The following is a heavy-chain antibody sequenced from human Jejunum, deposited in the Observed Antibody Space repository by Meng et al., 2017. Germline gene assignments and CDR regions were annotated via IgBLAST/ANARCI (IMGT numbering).Heavy chain of an antibody. CDR3: ARDWGYCSGGSCSSRFDY. V-gene: IGHV1-3*01. D-gene: IGHD2-15*01. J-gene: IGHJ4*02. CDR2: INPGNDNT. CDR1: GYTLTTYA. Sequence: ASVKVSCKVFGYTLTTYAIYWMRQAPGQTLEWMGWINPGNDNTDYSQKFRDRVTITRDTSATTAYMELSSLRSEDTAVYYCARDWGYCSGGSCSSRFDYWGQGNRVNVSS.